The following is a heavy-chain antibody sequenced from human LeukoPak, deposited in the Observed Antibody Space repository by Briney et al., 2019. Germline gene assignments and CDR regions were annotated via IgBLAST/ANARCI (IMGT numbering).Heavy chain of an antibody. D-gene: IGHD1-26*01. CDR1: GFAFNDFA. Sequence: QPGGSLRLSCAASGFAFNDFAMYWVRQAPGKGLDRVAVIWRDGSHRYYAHSIKGRFTISRDNSKNTLYLQMSSLRAEDTAVYYCAKSSIMFAAGRLGSIDFWGQGTLVTVSS. CDR3: AKSSIMFAAGRLGSIDF. V-gene: IGHV3-33*06. CDR2: IWRDGSHR. J-gene: IGHJ4*02.